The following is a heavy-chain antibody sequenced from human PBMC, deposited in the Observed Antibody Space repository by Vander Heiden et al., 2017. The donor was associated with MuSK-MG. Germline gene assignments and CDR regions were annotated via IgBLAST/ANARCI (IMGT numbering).Heavy chain of an antibody. CDR2: IKQDGSEK. D-gene: IGHD6-19*01. CDR1: GFTFRSYW. Sequence: EVQLVESGGGLVQPGGSLRLSCAASGFTFRSYWMSWVRQAPGKGLEWVANIKQDGSEKYYVDSVKGRFTISRDNAKNSLYLQMNSLRAEDTAVYYCAREINGAVADAFDIWGQGTMVTVSS. V-gene: IGHV3-7*01. J-gene: IGHJ3*02. CDR3: AREINGAVADAFDI.